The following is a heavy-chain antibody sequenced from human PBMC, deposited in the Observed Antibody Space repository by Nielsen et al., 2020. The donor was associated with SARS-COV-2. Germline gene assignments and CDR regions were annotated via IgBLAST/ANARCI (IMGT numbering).Heavy chain of an antibody. D-gene: IGHD1-26*01. CDR1: GFTFSSYG. CDR3: AKGNRGSYYYGMDV. V-gene: IGHV3-30*18. CDR2: ISYDGSNK. J-gene: IGHJ6*02. Sequence: GESLKISCAASGFTFSSYGMHWVRQAPGKGLEWVAVISYDGSNKYYADSVKGRFTISRDNSKNTLYLQMNSLRAEDTAVYYCAKGNRGSYYYGMDVWGQGTTVTVSS.